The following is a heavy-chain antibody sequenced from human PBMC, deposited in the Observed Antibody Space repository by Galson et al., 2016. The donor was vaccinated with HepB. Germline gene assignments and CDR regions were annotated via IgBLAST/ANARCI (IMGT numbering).Heavy chain of an antibody. V-gene: IGHV3-23*01. D-gene: IGHD1-26*01. CDR1: EFTFSESA. CDR2: ISGDGVHT. CDR3: AKGGDYDH. J-gene: IGHJ4*02. Sequence: SLRLSCAASEFTFSESAMSWVRQAPGKGLEWVSAISGDGVHTYYADSVKGRFTISRDISKNTLFLQMNSLRAEDTAVYYCAKGGDYDHWGQGTLLTVSS.